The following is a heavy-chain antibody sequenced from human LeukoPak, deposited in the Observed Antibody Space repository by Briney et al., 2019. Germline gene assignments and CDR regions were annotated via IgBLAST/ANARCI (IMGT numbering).Heavy chain of an antibody. CDR2: IYYSGST. CDR1: GGSISSYY. J-gene: IGHJ6*03. D-gene: IGHD6-13*01. V-gene: IGHV4-59*01. CDR3: AREGSSSFDYYYYMDV. Sequence: SETLSLTCTVSGGSISSYYWSWIRQPPGKGLEWIGYIYYSGSTTYNPSLKSRVTISVDTSKNRFSLKLSSVTAADTAVYYCAREGSSSFDYYYYMDVWGKGITVTVSS.